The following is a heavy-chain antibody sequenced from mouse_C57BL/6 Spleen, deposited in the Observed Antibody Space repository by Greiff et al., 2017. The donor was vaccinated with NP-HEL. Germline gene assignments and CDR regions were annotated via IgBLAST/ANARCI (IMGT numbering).Heavy chain of an antibody. J-gene: IGHJ4*01. Sequence: EVQLQQSGPELVKPGASVKISCKASGYTFTDYYMNWVKQSHGKSLEWIGDINPNNGGTSYNQKFKGKATLTVDKSSSTAYMELRSLTSEDSAVYYCARAQYDYDLMDYWGQGTSVTVSS. CDR1: GYTFTDYY. CDR2: INPNNGGT. V-gene: IGHV1-26*01. CDR3: ARAQYDYDLMDY. D-gene: IGHD2-14*01.